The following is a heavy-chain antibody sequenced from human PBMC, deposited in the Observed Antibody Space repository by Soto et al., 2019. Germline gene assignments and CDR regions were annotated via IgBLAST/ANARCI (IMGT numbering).Heavy chain of an antibody. CDR2: MNPNSGNT. CDR3: ARGDYYDSSGPFSDAFDI. CDR1: GYTFTSYE. V-gene: IGHV1-8*01. J-gene: IGHJ3*02. D-gene: IGHD3-22*01. Sequence: ASVKVSCKASGYTFTSYEINWVRQATGQGFEYLGWMNPNSGNTGYVKKFQGRVTMTRDTSMSTAYMELSSLQSEDTAVYYCARGDYYDSSGPFSDAFDIWGRGTMVNVSS.